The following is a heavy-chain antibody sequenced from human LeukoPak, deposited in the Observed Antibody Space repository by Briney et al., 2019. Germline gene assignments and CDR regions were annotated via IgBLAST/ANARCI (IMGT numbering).Heavy chain of an antibody. CDR2: IKQDGSEK. J-gene: IGHJ4*02. Sequence: TGGSLRLSCAASGFTFSSYWMSWVRQAPGKGLEWVANIKQDGSEKYYVDSVKGRFTISRDNAKNSLYLQMNSLRAEDTAVYYCARVVTTRGNYFDYWGQGTLVTVSS. CDR1: GFTFSSYW. CDR3: ARVVTTRGNYFDY. V-gene: IGHV3-7*01. D-gene: IGHD4-11*01.